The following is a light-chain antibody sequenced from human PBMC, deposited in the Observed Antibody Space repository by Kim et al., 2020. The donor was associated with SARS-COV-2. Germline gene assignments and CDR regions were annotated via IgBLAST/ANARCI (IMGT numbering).Light chain of an antibody. CDR3: AAWDDSLSTCV. J-gene: IGLJ3*02. Sequence: ELTQPPSASGTPGQRVTISCSGSSSNIGTKSVNWYQQLPGTAPKVFIYRDDQRPSGVPDRFAGSKSGTSASLVISGLQSEDEADYYCAAWDDSLSTCVFGGGTQLTVL. V-gene: IGLV1-44*01. CDR1: SSNIGTKS. CDR2: RDD.